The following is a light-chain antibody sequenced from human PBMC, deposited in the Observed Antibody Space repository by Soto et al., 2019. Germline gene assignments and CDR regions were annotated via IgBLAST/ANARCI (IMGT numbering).Light chain of an antibody. CDR2: DVS. Sequence: EIVLTQSPATLSLSLGETATLSCRARERVSTYLGWYQQKPGQAPRLLMSDVSRRATGIPARFSGSGSGTDFTLTISSLEPEDAAVYYCQHRVYWVTFGGGTKVEI. CDR1: ERVSTY. J-gene: IGKJ4*01. CDR3: QHRVYWVT. V-gene: IGKV3-11*01.